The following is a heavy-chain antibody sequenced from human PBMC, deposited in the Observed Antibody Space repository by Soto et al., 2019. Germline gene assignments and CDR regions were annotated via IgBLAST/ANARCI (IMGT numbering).Heavy chain of an antibody. J-gene: IGHJ6*01. Sequence: SETLSLTCSVSRGSISAYDWSWIRQPPGKGLEWIGYIYHRGSTNYNPSLETRVTISVDTSKNQFSLKLSSVTAADTAVYYCARASTPVGGAATTPGYYYGMDVWGQGTTVTVSS. CDR2: IYHRGST. D-gene: IGHD1-26*01. V-gene: IGHV4-59*01. CDR3: ARASTPVGGAATTPGYYYGMDV. CDR1: RGSISAYD.